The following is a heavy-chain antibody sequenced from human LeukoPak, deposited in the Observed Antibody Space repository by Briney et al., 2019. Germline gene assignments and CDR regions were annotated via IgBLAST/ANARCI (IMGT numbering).Heavy chain of an antibody. J-gene: IGHJ6*03. CDR1: GGSISSYY. V-gene: IGHV4-4*09. CDR3: ARQMGSSTSGSSGFWYYYYMDV. CDR2: IYTSGST. D-gene: IGHD2-2*01. Sequence: SETLSLTCTVSGGSISSYYWSWIRQPPGKGLEWIGYIYTSGSTNYNPSLKSRVTISVDTSKNQFSLKLSSVTAADTAVYYCARQMGSSTSGSSGFWYYYYMDVWGKGTTVTASS.